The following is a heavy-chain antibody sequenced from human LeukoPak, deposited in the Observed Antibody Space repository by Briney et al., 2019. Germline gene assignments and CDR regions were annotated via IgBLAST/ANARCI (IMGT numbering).Heavy chain of an antibody. V-gene: IGHV3-33*01. D-gene: IGHD3-10*01. Sequence: RGSLRLSCAASGFTFSSYGMHWVRQAPGKGLEWVAVIWYDGSNKYYADSVKGRFTISRDNSKNTLYLQMNSLRAEDTAVYYCARDLGTTMVRGVIPYDYYYGMDVWGQGTTVTVSS. CDR1: GFTFSSYG. CDR3: ARDLGTTMVRGVIPYDYYYGMDV. CDR2: IWYDGSNK. J-gene: IGHJ6*02.